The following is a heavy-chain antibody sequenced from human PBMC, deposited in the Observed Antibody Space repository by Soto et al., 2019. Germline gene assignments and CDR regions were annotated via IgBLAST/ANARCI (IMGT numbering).Heavy chain of an antibody. CDR2: IIPFFGKA. V-gene: IGHV1-69*01. Sequence: QVQLVQSGAEVKKPGSSVKVSCRTSGGSFSSYTTTWVRQAPGQGLEWMGGIIPFFGKATYAQRFQGRLTITADESASTAYMELTGLSSDDTAVYYCARDRKFGVATYCFDYWGQGSLVTVSS. J-gene: IGHJ4*02. D-gene: IGHD3-3*01. CDR1: GGSFSSYT. CDR3: ARDRKFGVATYCFDY.